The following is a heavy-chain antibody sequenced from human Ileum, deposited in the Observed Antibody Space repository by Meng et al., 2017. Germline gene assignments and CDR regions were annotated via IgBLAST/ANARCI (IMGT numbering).Heavy chain of an antibody. V-gene: IGHV3-23*02. CDR3: GRGVGSGDQLRNFFDY. D-gene: IGHD2-2*01. Sequence: EVQLLESGGGLVQPGGSVRLSCAASGFTFGNTPMTWVRQAPGQGLEWVSSISGNGGLTFYGDSVKGRFTMSRDNSKNTLYLEMSGLRAEDTAIYYCGRGVGSGDQLRNFFDYRGQGTLVTVSS. CDR2: ISGNGGLT. CDR1: GFTFGNTP. J-gene: IGHJ4*02.